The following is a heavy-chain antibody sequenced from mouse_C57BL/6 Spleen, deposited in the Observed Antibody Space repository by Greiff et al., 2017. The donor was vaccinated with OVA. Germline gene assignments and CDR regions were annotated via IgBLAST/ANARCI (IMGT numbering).Heavy chain of an antibody. V-gene: IGHV1-26*01. CDR3: ARWTTVVATGAMDY. D-gene: IGHD1-1*01. Sequence: EVQLQQSGPELVKPGASVKISCKASGYTFTDYYMNWVKQSHGKSLEWIGDINPNNGGTSYNQKFKGKATLTVDKSSSTAYMELRSLTSEDSAVYYCARWTTVVATGAMDYWGQGTSGTGPS. CDR1: GYTFTDYY. J-gene: IGHJ4*01. CDR2: INPNNGGT.